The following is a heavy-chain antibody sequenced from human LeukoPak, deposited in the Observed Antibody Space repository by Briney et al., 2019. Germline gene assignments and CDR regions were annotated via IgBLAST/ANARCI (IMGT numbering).Heavy chain of an antibody. Sequence: GGSLRLSCAASGFTFSSYGMHWVGQAPGKGLEWVAVISYDGSNKYYADSVKGRITISRDNSKNTLYLQMDSLRAEDTAVYYCAKAGTTADFDYWGQGTLVTVSS. V-gene: IGHV3-30*18. D-gene: IGHD1-1*01. CDR1: GFTFSSYG. CDR2: ISYDGSNK. J-gene: IGHJ4*02. CDR3: AKAGTTADFDY.